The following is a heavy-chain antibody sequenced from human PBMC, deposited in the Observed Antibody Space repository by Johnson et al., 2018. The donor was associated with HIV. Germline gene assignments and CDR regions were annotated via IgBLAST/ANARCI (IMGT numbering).Heavy chain of an antibody. Sequence: QMLLVESGGGVVQPGGSMRLSCAASGFSFSNYGMHWVRQAPGKGPEWVAFIRNDGSNKYYADSVKDRFTISRDNSKNTLYLQMHSLKTEDTAVYYCTTGLSSGKGAFDIWGQGTMVTVSS. CDR3: TTGLSSGKGAFDI. D-gene: IGHD5-12*01. CDR1: GFSFSNYG. V-gene: IGHV3-30*02. J-gene: IGHJ3*02. CDR2: IRNDGSNK.